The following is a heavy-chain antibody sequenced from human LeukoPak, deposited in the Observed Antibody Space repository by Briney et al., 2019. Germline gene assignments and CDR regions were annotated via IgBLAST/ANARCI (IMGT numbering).Heavy chain of an antibody. CDR3: ARVPAPLSSSWYLYFDY. CDR1: GGSISSSSYY. Sequence: SETLALTCTVSGGSISSSSYYWGWIRQPPGQGLEYIGSIYYSGSTYYNPSLKSRVTISVDTSKNQFSLKVSSVTAADTAVYYCARVPAPLSSSWYLYFDYWGQGTLVTVSS. V-gene: IGHV4-39*07. D-gene: IGHD6-13*01. J-gene: IGHJ4*02. CDR2: IYYSGST.